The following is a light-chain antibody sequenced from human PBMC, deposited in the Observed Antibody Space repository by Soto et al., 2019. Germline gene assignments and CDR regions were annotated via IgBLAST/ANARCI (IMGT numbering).Light chain of an antibody. V-gene: IGKV3D-15*01. CDR3: QQYNNWPFT. CDR1: QSFGNN. CDR2: GAS. J-gene: IGKJ3*01. Sequence: VMTQSPATLSVSPGERATLSCRASQSFGNNLAWYQEKPGQAPRLLIYGASTRATGIPARFSGSGSGTEFTLTISSLQSEDFAIYSCQQYNNWPFTFGPGTKVDIK.